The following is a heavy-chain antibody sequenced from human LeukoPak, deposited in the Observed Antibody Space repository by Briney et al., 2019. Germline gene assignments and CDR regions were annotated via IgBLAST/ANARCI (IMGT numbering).Heavy chain of an antibody. D-gene: IGHD3-22*01. Sequence: GGSLRLSCAASRFTFSSYAMSWVRQAPGKGLEWVSAISGSGGSTYYADSVKGRFTISRDNSKNTLYLQMNSLRAEDTAVYYCAKEIPYYYDSSGFRGPWGQGTLVTVSS. J-gene: IGHJ5*02. CDR3: AKEIPYYYDSSGFRGP. CDR1: RFTFSSYA. V-gene: IGHV3-23*01. CDR2: ISGSGGST.